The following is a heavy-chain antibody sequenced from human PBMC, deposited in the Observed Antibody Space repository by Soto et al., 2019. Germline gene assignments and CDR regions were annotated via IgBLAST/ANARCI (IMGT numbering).Heavy chain of an antibody. D-gene: IGHD3-22*01. CDR3: ARDLSKGGSGYYSVPNWFDP. J-gene: IGHJ5*02. V-gene: IGHV1-69*13. CDR2: IIPIFGTA. CDR1: GGTFSSYA. Sequence: SVKVSCKASGGTFSSYAISWVRQAPGQGLEWIGGIIPIFGTANYAQKFQGRVTITADESTSTAYMELSSLRSEDTAVYYCARDLSKGGSGYYSVPNWFDPWGQGTLVTVSS.